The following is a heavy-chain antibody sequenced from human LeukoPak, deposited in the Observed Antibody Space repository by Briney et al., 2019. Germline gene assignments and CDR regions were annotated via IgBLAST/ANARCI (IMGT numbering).Heavy chain of an antibody. CDR1: GYTFTNYW. V-gene: IGHV5-51*01. Sequence: GESLKISCKGSGYTFTNYWIGWVRQMPGKGLEWMGVIYPSDSDSRYSPSFQGQVTISADKSISTAYLQWSSLKASDTAMYYCARLNDSGWYSGYWGQGTLVTVSS. CDR3: ARLNDSGWYSGY. CDR2: IYPSDSDS. D-gene: IGHD6-19*01. J-gene: IGHJ4*02.